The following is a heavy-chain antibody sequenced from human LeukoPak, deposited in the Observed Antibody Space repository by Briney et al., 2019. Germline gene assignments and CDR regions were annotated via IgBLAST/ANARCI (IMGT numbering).Heavy chain of an antibody. V-gene: IGHV3-23*01. Sequence: GGSLRLSCAASGFTFSNYAMSWVRQAPGKGLEWVSVISGRGGNTDYADSVKGRFTLSRDNSKKTLSLQMYSLRAEETAVYYCANLVGTGTTPTDCWGPGALVT. CDR2: ISGRGGNT. D-gene: IGHD1-1*01. CDR1: GFTFSNYA. J-gene: IGHJ4*02. CDR3: ANLVGTGTTPTDC.